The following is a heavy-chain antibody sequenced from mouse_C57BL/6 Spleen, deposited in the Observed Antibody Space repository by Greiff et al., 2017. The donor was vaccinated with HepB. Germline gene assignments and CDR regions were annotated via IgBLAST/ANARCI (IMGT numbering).Heavy chain of an antibody. D-gene: IGHD2-1*01. V-gene: IGHV5-4*01. CDR2: ISDGGSYT. CDR3: ARDRGKPAWFAY. Sequence: EVKLVESGGGLVKPGGSLKLSCAASGFTFSSYAMSWVRQTPEKRLEWVATISDGGSYTYYPDNVKGRFTISRDNAKNNLYLQMSHLKSEDTAMYYCARDRGKPAWFAYWGQGTLVTVSA. CDR1: GFTFSSYA. J-gene: IGHJ3*01.